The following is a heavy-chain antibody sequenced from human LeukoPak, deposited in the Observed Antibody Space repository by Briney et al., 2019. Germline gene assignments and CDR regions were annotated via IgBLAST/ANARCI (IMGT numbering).Heavy chain of an antibody. CDR1: GYTFTSYD. Sequence: ASVKVSCKASGYTFTSYDINWVRQATGQGLEWMGWMNPNSGKTGYAQKFQGRVTMTWDTSISTAYMELSSLRSGDTAIYYCARELRRDDCWGQGTLVTVSS. CDR3: ARELRRDDC. CDR2: MNPNSGKT. V-gene: IGHV1-8*01. D-gene: IGHD2-21*01. J-gene: IGHJ4*02.